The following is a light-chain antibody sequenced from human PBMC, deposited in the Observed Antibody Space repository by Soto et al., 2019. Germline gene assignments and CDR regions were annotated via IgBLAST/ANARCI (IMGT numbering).Light chain of an antibody. CDR1: QSVSSSF. CDR2: GAS. J-gene: IGKJ1*01. CDR3: QQYDSSLT. Sequence: DIVLTQSPASLSLPPGERATLSCRASQSVSSSFLAWYQQKPGQAPRLLIYGASRRATGIADRFTGSGSGTDFTLTISRLEPEDFAVYYCQQYDSSLTVGLGTKVEIK. V-gene: IGKV3-20*01.